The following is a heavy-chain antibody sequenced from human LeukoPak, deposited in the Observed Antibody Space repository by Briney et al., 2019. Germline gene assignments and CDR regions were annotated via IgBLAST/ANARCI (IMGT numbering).Heavy chain of an antibody. CDR3: AKDRDSGWYTFYY. CDR2: ISSTGSTI. J-gene: IGHJ4*02. D-gene: IGHD6-19*01. Sequence: GGSLRLSCAASGFTFSSYEMNWVRQAPGKGLEWVSYISSTGSTIYYADSVKGRFTISRDNAKNSLYLQMNSLRAEDTAVYYCAKDRDSGWYTFYYWGQGTLVTVSS. V-gene: IGHV3-48*03. CDR1: GFTFSSYE.